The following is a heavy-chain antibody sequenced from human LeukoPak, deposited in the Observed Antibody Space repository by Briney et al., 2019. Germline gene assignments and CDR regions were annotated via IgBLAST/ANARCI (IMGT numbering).Heavy chain of an antibody. CDR3: AKDKVGGSYGMDV. CDR2: ISWNSGSI. V-gene: IGHV3-9*01. J-gene: IGHJ6*02. CDR1: GFTFDDYA. Sequence: GGSLRLSCAASGFTFDDYAMHWVRQAPEKGLEWVSGISWNSGSIGYADSVKGRFTISRDNAKNSLYLQMNSLRAEDTALYYCAKDKVGGSYGMDVWGQGTTVTVSS. D-gene: IGHD6-19*01.